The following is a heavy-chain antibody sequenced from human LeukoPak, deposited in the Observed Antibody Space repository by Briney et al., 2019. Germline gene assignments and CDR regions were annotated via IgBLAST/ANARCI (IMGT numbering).Heavy chain of an antibody. CDR1: GFTVSSNY. J-gene: IGHJ4*02. D-gene: IGHD5-24*01. V-gene: IGHV3-53*01. Sequence: GGSLRLSCAASGFTVSSNYMSWVRQAPGKGLEWVSVIYSDGNTYYADSVKGRFTISRDNSRNTAYLQLNSLRAEDTAVYSCVQLPGGGHWGQGTLVTVSS. CDR2: IYSDGNT. CDR3: VQLPGGGH.